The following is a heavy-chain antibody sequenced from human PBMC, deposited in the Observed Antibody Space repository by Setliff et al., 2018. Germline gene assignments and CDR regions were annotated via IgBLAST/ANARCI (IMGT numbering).Heavy chain of an antibody. Sequence: ASVKVSCKTSGYTFTTYGISWVRQAPGQGLEWMGWISAYNGATNYAQKLQGRVTLTTETSADTAYMEVRSLTTDDTAVYYCARSNRFTIFGGGLPFDIWGQGTMVTVSS. CDR3: ARSNRFTIFGGGLPFDI. D-gene: IGHD3-3*01. V-gene: IGHV1-18*04. CDR2: ISAYNGAT. J-gene: IGHJ3*02. CDR1: GYTFTTYG.